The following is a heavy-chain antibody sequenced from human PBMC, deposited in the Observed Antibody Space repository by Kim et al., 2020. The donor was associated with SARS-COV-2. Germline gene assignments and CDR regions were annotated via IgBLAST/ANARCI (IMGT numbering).Heavy chain of an antibody. CDR1: GYTFTSYA. V-gene: IGHV7-4-1*02. J-gene: IGHJ6*02. CDR2: INTNTGNP. D-gene: IGHD3-9*01. Sequence: ASVKVSCKASGYTFTSYAMNWVRQAPGQGLEWMGWINTNTGNPTYAQGFTGRFVFSLDTSVSTAYLQISSLKAEDTAVYYCARDFPPDILTGSPNYGMDVWGQGTTVTVSS. CDR3: ARDFPPDILTGSPNYGMDV.